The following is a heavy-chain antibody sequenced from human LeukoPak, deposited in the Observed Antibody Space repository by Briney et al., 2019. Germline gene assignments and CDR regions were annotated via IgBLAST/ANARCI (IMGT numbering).Heavy chain of an antibody. Sequence: GGSLRLSCAASGFTFSSHDMNWVRQAPGKGLEWVSSITTATSSYIYYADSVKGRFTISRDDAKNSLYLQMDSQRAEDTAVYYCARDYGGPHYFDYWGQGTLVTVSS. CDR3: ARDYGGPHYFDY. D-gene: IGHD2-15*01. CDR1: GFTFSSHD. J-gene: IGHJ4*02. V-gene: IGHV3-21*01. CDR2: ITTATSSYI.